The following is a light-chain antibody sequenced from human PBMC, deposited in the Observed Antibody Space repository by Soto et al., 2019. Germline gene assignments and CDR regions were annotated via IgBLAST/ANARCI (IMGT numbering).Light chain of an antibody. CDR1: SSDVGGYNY. V-gene: IGLV2-14*01. Sequence: QSVLTQPASVSGSPGQSITISCTGTSSDVGGYNYVSWYQLHPGKAPKFMIYDVSNRPSGVSNRFSGSKSGNTASLTISGLQAEDEADYYCSSYTTSNTRQIVFGTGTRSPS. CDR3: SSYTTSNTRQIV. J-gene: IGLJ1*01. CDR2: DVS.